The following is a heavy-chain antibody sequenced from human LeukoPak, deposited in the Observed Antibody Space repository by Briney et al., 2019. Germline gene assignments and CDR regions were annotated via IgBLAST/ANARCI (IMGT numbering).Heavy chain of an antibody. J-gene: IGHJ4*02. D-gene: IGHD3-16*01. V-gene: IGHV3-33*01. Sequence: GGSLRLSCAASGFAFSKYGMHWVRQAPGKGLEWVAVIWYDGSNKYYADSVQGRFTISRDNSNNTLYLQMNSLRAEDTAVYYRARDRGSHGGFDYWGPGTLVIVSS. CDR1: GFAFSKYG. CDR3: ARDRGSHGGFDY. CDR2: IWYDGSNK.